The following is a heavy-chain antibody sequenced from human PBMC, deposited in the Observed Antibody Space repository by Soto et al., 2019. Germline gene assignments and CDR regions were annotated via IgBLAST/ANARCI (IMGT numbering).Heavy chain of an antibody. CDR1: GGSISSYY. V-gene: IGHV4-59*08. J-gene: IGHJ5*02. CDR2: IYYSGST. Sequence: PSETLSLTCTVSGGSISSYYWSWIRQPPGKRLEWIGYIYYSGSTNYNPSLKSRVTISVDTSKNQFSLKLSSVTAADTAVYYCARLRYYDFWSGYPPPEFDPWGQGTLVTVSS. D-gene: IGHD3-3*01. CDR3: ARLRYYDFWSGYPPPEFDP.